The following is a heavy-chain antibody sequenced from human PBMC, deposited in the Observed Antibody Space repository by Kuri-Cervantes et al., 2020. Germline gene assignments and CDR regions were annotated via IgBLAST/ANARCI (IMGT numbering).Heavy chain of an antibody. CDR1: GFTFSSYG. CDR2: ISYDGSNQ. J-gene: IGHJ6*03. D-gene: IGHD4-17*01. CDR3: AKDPTVSSDYYYYMDV. V-gene: IGHV3-30*19. Sequence: GESLKISCAASGFTFSSYGMHWVRQAPGKGLEWVAVISYDGSNQYYADSVKGRFTISRDNSKNTLYLQMNSLRAEDTAVYYCAKDPTVSSDYYYYMDVWGKGTTVTVSS.